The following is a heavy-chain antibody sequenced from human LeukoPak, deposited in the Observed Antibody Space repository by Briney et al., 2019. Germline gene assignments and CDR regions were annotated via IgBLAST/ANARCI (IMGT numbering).Heavy chain of an antibody. J-gene: IGHJ4*02. CDR3: ARGGYYDILTGYYLARGLFDY. CDR1: GGTFSSYA. Sequence: ASVKVSCKASGGTFSSYAISWVRQAPGQGLEWMGGIIPIFGTANYAQKFQGRVTITTDESTSTAYMELSSLRSEDTAVYYCARGGYYDILTGYYLARGLFDYWGQGTLVTVSS. D-gene: IGHD3-9*01. V-gene: IGHV1-69*05. CDR2: IIPIFGTA.